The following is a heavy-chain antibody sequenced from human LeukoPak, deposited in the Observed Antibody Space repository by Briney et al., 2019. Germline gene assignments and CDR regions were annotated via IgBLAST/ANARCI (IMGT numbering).Heavy chain of an antibody. Sequence: GGSLRLSCAASGFTFSSYWMSWVRQAPGKGLEWVATIKQDGSEKYYVDSVKGRFTISRDNAKNSLYLQMNSLRAEDTAVYYCARAPLSGNSYSGSYYPDYWGQGTLVTVSS. CDR1: GFTFSSYW. D-gene: IGHD1-26*01. J-gene: IGHJ4*02. CDR2: IKQDGSEK. CDR3: ARAPLSGNSYSGSYYPDY. V-gene: IGHV3-7*01.